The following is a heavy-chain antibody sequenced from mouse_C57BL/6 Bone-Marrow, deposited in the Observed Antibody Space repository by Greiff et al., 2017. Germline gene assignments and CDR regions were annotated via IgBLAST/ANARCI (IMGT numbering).Heavy chain of an antibody. CDR2: IFPGSGST. Sequence: VKLVESGPELVKPGASVKISCKASGYTFTDYYINWVKQRPGQGLEWIGWIFPGSGSTYYNEKFKGKATLTVDKSSSTAYMLLSSLTSEDSAVYFCAYYYGSSALYFDYWGQGTTLTVSS. CDR1: GYTFTDYY. V-gene: IGHV1-75*01. J-gene: IGHJ2*01. D-gene: IGHD1-1*01. CDR3: AYYYGSSALYFDY.